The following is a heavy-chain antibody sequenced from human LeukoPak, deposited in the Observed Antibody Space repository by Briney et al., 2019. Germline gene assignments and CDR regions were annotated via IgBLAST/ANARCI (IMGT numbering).Heavy chain of an antibody. CDR3: ARGGDGDILTGLVFDY. J-gene: IGHJ4*02. Sequence: VAAVKVSCKASGYRFTSYGISWVRQAPGQGLEWMGWISAYNGNTNYAQKLQGRVTMTTDTHTSTAYMELRSLRSDDTAVYYCARGGDGDILTGLVFDYWGQGTLVTVSS. D-gene: IGHD3-9*01. CDR1: GYRFTSYG. V-gene: IGHV1-18*01. CDR2: ISAYNGNT.